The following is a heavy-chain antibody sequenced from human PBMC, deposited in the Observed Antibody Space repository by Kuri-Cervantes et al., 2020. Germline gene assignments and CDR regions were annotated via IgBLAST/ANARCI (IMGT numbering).Heavy chain of an antibody. D-gene: IGHD3-10*01. V-gene: IGHV3-7*01. CDR2: IKHDGSEK. CDR1: GFTFSSYW. CDR3: ARGFDGFYGMDL. Sequence: GESLKISCAASGFTFSSYWMTWVRQAPGKGLEWVANIKHDGSEKHYVDSVKGRFTISRDNAKNSLYLQMNSLRVEDTAVYYCARGFDGFYGMDLWGQGTTVTVSS. J-gene: IGHJ6*02.